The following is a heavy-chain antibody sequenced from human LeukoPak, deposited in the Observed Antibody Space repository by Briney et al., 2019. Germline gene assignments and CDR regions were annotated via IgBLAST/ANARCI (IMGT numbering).Heavy chain of an antibody. CDR1: GFTFSSYA. CDR2: IWYDGSNK. V-gene: IGHV3-33*08. Sequence: PGGSLRLSCAASGFTFSSYAMSWVRQAPGKGLEWVAVIWYDGSNKYYADSVKGRFTISRDNSKNTLYLQMNSLRAEDTAVYYCARGSWETDYWGQGTLVTVSS. J-gene: IGHJ4*02. D-gene: IGHD1-26*01. CDR3: ARGSWETDY.